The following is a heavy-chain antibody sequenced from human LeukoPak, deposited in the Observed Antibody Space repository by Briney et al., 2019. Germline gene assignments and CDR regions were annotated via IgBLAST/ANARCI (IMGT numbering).Heavy chain of an antibody. J-gene: IGHJ5*01. Sequence: SETLSLTCAVSGGSVSSGVYSWTWIRQPPGKGLEWIGYIYYSGNTYYNPSLKSRVTISVDTSKNQFSLKLSSVTAADTAVYFCARSGIPERLSNWFDSWGQGTLVTVSS. CDR3: ARSGIPERLSNWFDS. CDR1: GGSVSSGVYS. V-gene: IGHV4-30-4*07. D-gene: IGHD1-1*01. CDR2: IYYSGNT.